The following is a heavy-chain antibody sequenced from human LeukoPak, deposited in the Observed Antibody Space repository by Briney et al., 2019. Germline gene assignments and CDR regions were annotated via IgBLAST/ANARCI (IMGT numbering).Heavy chain of an antibody. Sequence: PGGSLRLSCAASVFTFDDYGMSWVRQAPGKGLEGGSGMNWNGGRTGYADSVKGRFTISRDNAKNSLYLQMNSLRAEDTAVYYCARDLLSGYDPQFDYWGQGTLVTVSS. CDR3: ARDLLSGYDPQFDY. CDR1: VFTFDDYG. V-gene: IGHV3-20*04. J-gene: IGHJ4*02. CDR2: MNWNGGRT. D-gene: IGHD5-12*01.